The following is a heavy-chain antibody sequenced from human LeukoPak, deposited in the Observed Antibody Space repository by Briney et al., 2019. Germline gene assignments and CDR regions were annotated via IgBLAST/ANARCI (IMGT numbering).Heavy chain of an antibody. CDR1: GFTFNTYT. J-gene: IGHJ6*04. V-gene: IGHV3-21*01. CDR2: ISSGS. D-gene: IGHD3-10*02. CDR3: AELGITMIGGV. Sequence: PGGSLRLTCAASGFTFNTYTMNWVRQAPGKGLEWVSSISSGSNNADSVRGRFTISRDNAKNSLYLQMNSLRVEDTAVYYCAELGITMIGGVWGKGTTVTISS.